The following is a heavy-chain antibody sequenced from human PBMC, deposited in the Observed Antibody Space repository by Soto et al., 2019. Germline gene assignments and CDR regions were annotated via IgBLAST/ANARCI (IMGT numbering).Heavy chain of an antibody. Sequence: PGGSLRLSCAASGFTFSSYAMHWVRQAPGKGLEWVAVTSYDGSNKYYADSVKGRFTISRDNSKNTLYLQMNSLRAEDTAVYYCATVPYYYDSSGYITDAFDIWGQGTMVTVSS. CDR3: ATVPYYYDSSGYITDAFDI. J-gene: IGHJ3*02. CDR2: TSYDGSNK. V-gene: IGHV3-30-3*01. D-gene: IGHD3-22*01. CDR1: GFTFSSYA.